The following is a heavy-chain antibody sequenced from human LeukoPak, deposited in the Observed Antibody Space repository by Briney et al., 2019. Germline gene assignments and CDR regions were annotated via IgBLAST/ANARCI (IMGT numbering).Heavy chain of an antibody. CDR2: ISGSGGST. CDR3: AKDNYHSSSFLNWFDP. Sequence: GGSLRLSCAASGFTFSSYAMSWVRRAPGKGLEWVSAISGSGGSTYYADSVKGRFTISRDNSKNTLYLQMNSLRAEDTAVYYCAKDNYHSSSFLNWFDPWGQGTLVTVSS. J-gene: IGHJ5*02. CDR1: GFTFSSYA. D-gene: IGHD6-13*01. V-gene: IGHV3-23*01.